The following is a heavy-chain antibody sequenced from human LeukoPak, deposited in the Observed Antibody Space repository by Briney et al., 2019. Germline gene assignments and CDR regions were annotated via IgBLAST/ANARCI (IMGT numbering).Heavy chain of an antibody. Sequence: GASVKVSCKASGGTFSSYAISWVRQAPGQGLEWMGGIIPIFGTANYAQKFQGRVTITADESTSTAYMELSSLRSEDTAVYYCATSYDSSGYYPYYWGQGTLVTISS. CDR1: GGTFSSYA. CDR3: ATSYDSSGYYPYY. D-gene: IGHD3-22*01. CDR2: IIPIFGTA. V-gene: IGHV1-69*13. J-gene: IGHJ4*02.